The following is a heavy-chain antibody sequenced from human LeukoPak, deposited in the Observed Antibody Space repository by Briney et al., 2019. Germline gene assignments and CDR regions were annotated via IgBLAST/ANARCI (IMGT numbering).Heavy chain of an antibody. Sequence: GGSLRLSCAASGFTFSNAWMSWVRQAPGRGLEWVGRIKSKTNGGTTDYAAAVKGRFIISRDDSKNTLYLEMNSLKTEDTAVYYCTTVRGSIAVLPDYWGQGTLVTVSS. CDR1: GFTFSNAW. CDR2: IKSKTNGGTT. J-gene: IGHJ4*02. D-gene: IGHD6-19*01. CDR3: TTVRGSIAVLPDY. V-gene: IGHV3-15*01.